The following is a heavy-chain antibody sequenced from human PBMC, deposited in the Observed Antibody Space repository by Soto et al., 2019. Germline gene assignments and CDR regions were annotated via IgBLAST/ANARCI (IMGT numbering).Heavy chain of an antibody. V-gene: IGHV3-30*18. CDR2: ISYDGSNK. CDR3: AKGGGNLPHDY. D-gene: IGHD3-3*01. Sequence: QVQLVESGGRVVQPGRSLRLSWAASGFTFSSYGMHWVRQAPGKGREWGAVISYDGSNKYYAESVKGRFTISRDNSKNTLHLQMNSLRAEDTAVYCCAKGGGNLPHDYWGQGTLVTVSS. CDR1: GFTFSSYG. J-gene: IGHJ4*02.